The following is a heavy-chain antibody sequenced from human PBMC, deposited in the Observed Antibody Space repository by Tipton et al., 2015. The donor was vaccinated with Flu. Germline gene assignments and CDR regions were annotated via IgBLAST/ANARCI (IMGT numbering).Heavy chain of an antibody. D-gene: IGHD5-24*01. CDR1: GDSISNYY. J-gene: IGHJ4*02. Sequence: TLSLTCTVSGDSISNYYWTWIRQPPGKGLEWIGYIYYSGRTNYNPSLKSRVTFSIDTSKNQFSLNLKSVTAADTAVYYCAREMALGYFDYWGQGNLVTVSS. V-gene: IGHV4-59*01. CDR3: AREMALGYFDY. CDR2: IYYSGRT.